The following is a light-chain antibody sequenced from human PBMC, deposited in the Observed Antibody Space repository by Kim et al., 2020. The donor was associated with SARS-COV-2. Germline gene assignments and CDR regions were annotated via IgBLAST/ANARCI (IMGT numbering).Light chain of an antibody. CDR1: NIGSNS. CDR2: SDN. V-gene: IGLV3-9*01. J-gene: IGLJ2*01. CDR3: QIWDNTIVV. Sequence: SYELTQPLSVSVALGQTARITCGGTNIGSNSVHWYQQKPGQAPVLVIHSDNNRPSGIPERFSGSKSGNTATLTISRAQDGDEADYYCQIWDNTIVVFGGGTQLTVL.